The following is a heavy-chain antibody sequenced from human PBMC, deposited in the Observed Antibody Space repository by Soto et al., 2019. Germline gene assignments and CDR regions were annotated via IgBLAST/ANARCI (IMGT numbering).Heavy chain of an antibody. D-gene: IGHD1-26*01. J-gene: IGHJ6*02. CDR1: GGSIRSNY. CDR2: IYTSGTT. Sequence: SLSLTCNVSGGSIRSNYCSWIRQPAGKALEWIGRIYTSGTTNYNPSLKSRATMLIDTSKNQFSLILSSVTAADTGVYYCAREGASGFGMDVWGQGTTVTVSS. CDR3: AREGASGFGMDV. V-gene: IGHV4-4*07.